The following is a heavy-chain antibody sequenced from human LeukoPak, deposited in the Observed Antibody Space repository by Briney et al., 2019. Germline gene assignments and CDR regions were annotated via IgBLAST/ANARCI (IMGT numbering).Heavy chain of an antibody. D-gene: IGHD3-22*01. CDR3: ARAYYYDSSGYYGGVLEDAFDI. CDR1: GGTFSSYA. J-gene: IGHJ3*02. Sequence: SVKVSCKASGGTFSSYAISWVRQAPGQGLEWMGRIIPILGIANYAQKFQGRVTITADKSTSTAYMELSSLRSEDTAVYYCARAYYYDSSGYYGGVLEDAFDIWGQGTMVTVSS. V-gene: IGHV1-69*04. CDR2: IIPILGIA.